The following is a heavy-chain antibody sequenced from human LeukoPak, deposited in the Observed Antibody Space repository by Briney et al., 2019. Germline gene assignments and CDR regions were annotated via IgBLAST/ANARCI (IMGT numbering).Heavy chain of an antibody. CDR3: ARNTYANAFDM. V-gene: IGHV3-7*04. J-gene: IGHJ3*02. Sequence: PGGSLRLSCAASGFTFSNYWMSWVRQAPGKGLEWVANIKEDGSEKHYVASVKGRFIISRDNAKNSLYLQMSSQRAEDTALYYCARNTYANAFDMWGQGIMVIVSS. D-gene: IGHD2-8*01. CDR2: IKEDGSEK. CDR1: GFTFSNYW.